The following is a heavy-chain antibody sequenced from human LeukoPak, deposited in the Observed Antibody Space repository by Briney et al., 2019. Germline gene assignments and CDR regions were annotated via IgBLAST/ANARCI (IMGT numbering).Heavy chain of an antibody. V-gene: IGHV3-23*01. D-gene: IGHD1-26*01. CDR2: ISDTGGRT. J-gene: IGHJ4*02. CDR3: AKHMVGVTGGLHYFDS. CDR1: GFTFSNYA. Sequence: GGSLRLPCAASGFTFSNYAMSWVRKAPGKGLEWVSGISDTGGRTYYADSVKGRFTISRDNSKNTLYLQMNSLRAEDTAVYYCAKHMVGVTGGLHYFDSWGQGTLVTVSS.